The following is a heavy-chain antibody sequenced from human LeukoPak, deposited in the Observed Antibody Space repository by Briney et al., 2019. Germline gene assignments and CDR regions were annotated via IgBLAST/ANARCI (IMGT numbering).Heavy chain of an antibody. J-gene: IGHJ4*02. V-gene: IGHV3-30*18. CDR2: ISYDGNNR. D-gene: IGHD6-13*01. CDR1: GFTFSSYG. Sequence: HSGRSLRLSCAASGFTFSSYGMHWVRQAPGKGLEWVAVISYDGNNRYSADSVKGRFTISRDNSKNTLYLQMNSLRAEDTAVYYCAKDQDIAAADYYFDYWGQGTLVTVSS. CDR3: AKDQDIAAADYYFDY.